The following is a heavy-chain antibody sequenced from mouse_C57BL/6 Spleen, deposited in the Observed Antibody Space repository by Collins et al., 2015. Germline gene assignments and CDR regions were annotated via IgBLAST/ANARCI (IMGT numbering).Heavy chain of an antibody. CDR1: GYAFSNYW. V-gene: IGHV1-80*01. CDR3: ARGAY. Sequence: QVQLQRSGAELVKPGASVKISCKASGYAFSNYWLNWVKERPGKGLEWIGQIYPGDGDANYNGKFKGKASLTSDKSSSTAYMQLSSLTSEDSAVYFCARGAYWGQGTLVTVST. CDR2: IYPGDGDA. J-gene: IGHJ3*01.